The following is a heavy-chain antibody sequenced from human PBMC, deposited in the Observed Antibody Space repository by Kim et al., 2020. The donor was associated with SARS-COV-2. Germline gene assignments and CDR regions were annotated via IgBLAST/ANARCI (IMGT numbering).Heavy chain of an antibody. CDR1: GFTFRSFG. D-gene: IGHD6-19*01. V-gene: IGHV3-23*01. CDR3: ASVASSGWDVPFGS. J-gene: IGHJ5*01. CDR2: SSGVDGST. Sequence: GGSLRLSCVASGFTFRSFGMTWVRQTPGKGLEWVSGSSGVDGSTYYADFVKGRFTISRDNSKNTIYLQMNSLTVEDTGIYYCASVASSGWDVPFGSWG.